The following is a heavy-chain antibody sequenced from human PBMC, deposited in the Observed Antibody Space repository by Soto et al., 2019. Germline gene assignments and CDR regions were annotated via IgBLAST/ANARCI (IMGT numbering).Heavy chain of an antibody. Sequence: EVQLLESGGDLVQPGGSLRLSCAASGFIFGTNAMAWVRQAPGKGLEWVSAIGGDGNTYYTDSAKGRFTISRDNSKNILNLQMNSLRAEDTALYYCAKKFGYSSSRGYYPGAFDYWGQGTLVTVSS. CDR1: GFIFGTNA. J-gene: IGHJ4*02. V-gene: IGHV3-23*01. CDR3: AKKFGYSSSRGYYPGAFDY. D-gene: IGHD3-22*01. CDR2: IGGDGNT.